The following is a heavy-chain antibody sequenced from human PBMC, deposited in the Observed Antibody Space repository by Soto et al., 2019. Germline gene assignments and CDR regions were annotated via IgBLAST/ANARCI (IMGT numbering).Heavy chain of an antibody. J-gene: IGHJ3*02. CDR2: ISFDGSNE. CDR1: GFTFRSYG. CDR3: AKGSGSHDAFDI. Sequence: QVQLVESGGGVVQPGRSLRLSCAASGFTFRSYGMHWVRQAPGKGLEWVAVISFDGSNEYYADSVKGRFTISRDNSKNTLYLQMNSLRAEDTAVYYCAKGSGSHDAFDIWGKGTMVTVSS. D-gene: IGHD1-26*01. V-gene: IGHV3-30*18.